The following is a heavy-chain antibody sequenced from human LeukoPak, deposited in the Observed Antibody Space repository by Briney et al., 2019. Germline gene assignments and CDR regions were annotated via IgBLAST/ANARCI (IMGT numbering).Heavy chain of an antibody. V-gene: IGHV3-23*01. CDR3: AKDRSDNSSWYCMDV. Sequence: GGSLRLSCAASGFTFSSYAMSWVRQAPGKGLEWVSAISGSGGSTYYADSVKGRFTISRDNSKNMLYLQMNSLGAEDTAVYYCAKDRSDNSSWYCMDVWGQGTTVTVSS. D-gene: IGHD6-19*01. J-gene: IGHJ6*02. CDR2: ISGSGGST. CDR1: GFTFSSYA.